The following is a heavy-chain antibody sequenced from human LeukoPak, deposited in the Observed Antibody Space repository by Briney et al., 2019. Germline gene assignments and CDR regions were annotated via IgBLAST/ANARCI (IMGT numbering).Heavy chain of an antibody. CDR3: VRDSNFKIDY. CDR2: INHDGSEI. D-gene: IGHD5-24*01. J-gene: IGHJ4*02. Sequence: GGSLRLSCAVSGFTVSTYVMHWVRRAPGEGLVWVSRINHDGSEISYADSVKGRSTISRDNAKNTLYLQMNSLRADDTAIYYCVRDSNFKIDYWGQGTLVTVSS. CDR1: GFTVSTYV. V-gene: IGHV3-74*01.